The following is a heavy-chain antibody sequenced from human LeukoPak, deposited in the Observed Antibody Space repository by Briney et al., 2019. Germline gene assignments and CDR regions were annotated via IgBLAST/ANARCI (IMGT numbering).Heavy chain of an antibody. J-gene: IGHJ6*02. CDR2: ISGIGNT. CDR3: AKVYYDILTGYRVDGMDV. D-gene: IGHD3-9*01. CDR1: GFTFSSFA. Sequence: GGSLRLSCAASGFTFSSFAMSWVRQAPGKGLEWVSAISGIGNTYYADSVKGRFTISRDNSKNTLYLQMNSLRAEDTAVYYCAKVYYDILTGYRVDGMDVWGQGTTVTVSS. V-gene: IGHV3-23*01.